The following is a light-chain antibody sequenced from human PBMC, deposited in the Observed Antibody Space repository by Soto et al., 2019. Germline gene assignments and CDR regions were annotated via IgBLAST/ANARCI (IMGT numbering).Light chain of an antibody. CDR2: DAS. CDR1: QDINNF. J-gene: IGKJ4*01. V-gene: IGKV1-33*01. Sequence: DIEMTQSPSSLSASIGDRVTITCQASQDINNFLNWYQQKPGKAPMVLIYDASILQKGVPSRFSGSGSGTNFTFTISDLQPEDVAVYYCQQCEIVPRTFGGGTRVEI. CDR3: QQCEIVPRT.